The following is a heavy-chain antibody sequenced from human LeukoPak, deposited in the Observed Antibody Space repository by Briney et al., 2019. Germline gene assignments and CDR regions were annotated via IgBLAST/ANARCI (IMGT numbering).Heavy chain of an antibody. V-gene: IGHV3-23*01. Sequence: GGSLRLSCAASGFTFSSYAMSWVRQVPGKGLEWVSAISGSGGSTYYADSVKGRFTISRDNSKNTLYLQMNSLRAEDTAVYYCAKDPTGDKNYYGMDVWGQGTTVTVSS. CDR2: ISGSGGST. CDR1: GFTFSSYA. CDR3: AKDPTGDKNYYGMDV. J-gene: IGHJ6*02. D-gene: IGHD7-27*01.